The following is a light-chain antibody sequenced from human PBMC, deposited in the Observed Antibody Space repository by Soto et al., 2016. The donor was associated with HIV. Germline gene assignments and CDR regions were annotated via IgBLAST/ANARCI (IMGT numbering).Light chain of an antibody. CDR1: PSISSY. CDR2: GAS. J-gene: IGKJ4*01. CDR3: QQSYDTPYT. Sequence: DIQMTQSPSSLSASVGDRVTITCRASPSISSYLNWYQQKVGKAPKLLIYGASTLQSGVPSRFSGSGSGTDFTPTISSLQPEDFATYYCQQSYDTPYTFGGGTKVEIK. V-gene: IGKV1-39*01.